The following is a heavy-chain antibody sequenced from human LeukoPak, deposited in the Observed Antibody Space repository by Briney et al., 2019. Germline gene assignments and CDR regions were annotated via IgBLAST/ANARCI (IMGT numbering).Heavy chain of an antibody. CDR3: ARGGSGWFHNYDY. J-gene: IGHJ4*02. CDR2: IYPGDSDT. V-gene: IGHV5-51*01. Sequence: GESLKIFFKGSGYRFPTYWIVWVGQMPGKGLEWMGIIYPGDSDTRYSPSFQGQVTISVDKSISTAFLQWSSLKASDTALYYCARGGSGWFHNYDYWGQGTLVTVSS. CDR1: GYRFPTYW. D-gene: IGHD6-19*01.